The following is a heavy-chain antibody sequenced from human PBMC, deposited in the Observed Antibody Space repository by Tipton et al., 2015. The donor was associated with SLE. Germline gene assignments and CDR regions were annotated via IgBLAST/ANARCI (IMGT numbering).Heavy chain of an antibody. D-gene: IGHD6-13*01. J-gene: IGHJ4*02. CDR2: FSYSGST. CDR3: ARGPSSGWYVGLIEY. V-gene: IGHV4-39*07. Sequence: TLSLTCTVSGGSISSDIHYWGWIRQTPRKGLEWIGSFSYSGSTYYNPSLKSRVTLSGDTSKNQFSLKLSSVTAADTAVYYCARGPSSGWYVGLIEYWGQGTLVTVSS. CDR1: GGSISSDIHY.